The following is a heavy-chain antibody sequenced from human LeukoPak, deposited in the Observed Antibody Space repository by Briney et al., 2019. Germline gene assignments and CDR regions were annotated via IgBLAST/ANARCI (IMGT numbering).Heavy chain of an antibody. CDR3: ARDSWDVDSAMASGGMVV. D-gene: IGHD5-18*01. J-gene: IGHJ6*02. Sequence: ASVKVSCKASGYTFTAYYMHWLRQAPGQGPEWMGWISAYNGNTKYAEKVQGRVTMTTDTSASTAYMELRSLRSDDTAVYYCARDSWDVDSAMASGGMVVWGQGTTVTVSS. CDR1: GYTFTAYY. CDR2: ISAYNGNT. V-gene: IGHV1-18*04.